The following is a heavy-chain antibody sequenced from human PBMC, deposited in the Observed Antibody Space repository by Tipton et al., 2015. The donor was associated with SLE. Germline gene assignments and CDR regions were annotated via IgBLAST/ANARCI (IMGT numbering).Heavy chain of an antibody. CDR3: ARARGVLGGSGWYFEL. D-gene: IGHD1-26*01. J-gene: IGHJ2*01. V-gene: IGHV3-23*01. Sequence: SLRLSCAASGFTFSNYAMSWVRQAPGKGLEWVSAITGSGDRTYYIDSVKGRFTISRDNSKDTVYLQMNSLRAEDTAVYYCARARGVLGGSGWYFELWGLGTLVTVSS. CDR2: ITGSGDRT. CDR1: GFTFSNYA.